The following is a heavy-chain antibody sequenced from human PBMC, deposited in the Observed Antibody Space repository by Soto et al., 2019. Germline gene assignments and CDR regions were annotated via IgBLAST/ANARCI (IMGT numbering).Heavy chain of an antibody. D-gene: IGHD6-19*01. J-gene: IGHJ4*02. CDR2: INHSGST. V-gene: IGHV4-34*01. CDR1: GGSFSGYY. Sequence: SETLSLTCAVYGGSFSGYYWSWIRQPPGKGLEWIGEINHSGSTNYNPSLKSRVTISVDTSKNQFSLKLSSVTAADTAVYYCARGPQWLVIFDYWGQGTLITFSS. CDR3: ARGPQWLVIFDY.